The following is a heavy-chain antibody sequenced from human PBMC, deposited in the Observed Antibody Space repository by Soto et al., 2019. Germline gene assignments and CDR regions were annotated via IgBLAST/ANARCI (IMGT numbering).Heavy chain of an antibody. CDR1: GGSISSGGYY. J-gene: IGHJ6*02. Sequence: SETLSLTCTVSGGSISSGGYYWSWIRQHPGKGLEWIGYIYYSGSTYYNPSLKSRVTISVDTSKNQFSLKLSSVTAADTAVYYCARGHYYDSSGYDYYYGMDVWGQGTTVTVSS. CDR3: ARGHYYDSSGYDYYYGMDV. CDR2: IYYSGST. D-gene: IGHD3-22*01. V-gene: IGHV4-31*03.